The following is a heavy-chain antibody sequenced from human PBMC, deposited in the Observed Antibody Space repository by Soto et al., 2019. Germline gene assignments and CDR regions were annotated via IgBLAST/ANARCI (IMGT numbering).Heavy chain of an antibody. CDR1: GGSISSGGYS. D-gene: IGHD5-18*01. CDR3: ARGSDTAMVGGDAFDI. Sequence: QLQLQESGSGLVKPSQTLSLTCAVSGGSISSGGYSWSWIRQPPGKGLEWIGYIYHSGSTYYNPSLKSRVTISVDRSKNQFSLKLSSVTAADTAVYYCARGSDTAMVGGDAFDIWGQGTMVTVSS. J-gene: IGHJ3*02. CDR2: IYHSGST. V-gene: IGHV4-30-2*01.